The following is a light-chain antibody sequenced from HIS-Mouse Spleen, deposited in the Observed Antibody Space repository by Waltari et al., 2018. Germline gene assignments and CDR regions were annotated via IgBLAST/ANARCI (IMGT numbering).Light chain of an antibody. Sequence: SYELTQPPSVSVSPGQPARITCSGDALPKQYAYWYQQKPGQAPVLGIYKDSERPSGIPERFSGSSSGTTVTLTISGVQAEDEADYYCQSADSSGTGWVFGGGTKLTVL. J-gene: IGLJ3*02. CDR3: QSADSSGTGWV. CDR1: ALPKQY. V-gene: IGLV3-25*03. CDR2: KDS.